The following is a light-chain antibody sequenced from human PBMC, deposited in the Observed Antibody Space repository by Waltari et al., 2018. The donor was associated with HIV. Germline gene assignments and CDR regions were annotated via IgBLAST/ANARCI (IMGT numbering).Light chain of an antibody. CDR1: ASNIGQNY. V-gene: IGLV1-51*01. CDR2: DNN. CDR3: GTWDSSVSAGV. J-gene: IGLJ3*02. Sequence: QSVLTQPPSLSAAPGQKVTISCSGSASNIGQNYVSWYQQLPETAPKLIIYDNNQRPSGIPDRFSGSKSGTSATLAITGLRTGDEADYYCGTWDSSVSAGVFGGGTKLTVL.